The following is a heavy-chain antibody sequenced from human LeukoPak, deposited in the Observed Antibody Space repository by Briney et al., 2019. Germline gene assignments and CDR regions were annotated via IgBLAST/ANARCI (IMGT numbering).Heavy chain of an antibody. V-gene: IGHV3-33*01. D-gene: IGHD2-15*01. CDR2: IWYDGSNK. CDR1: GFTFSSYG. J-gene: IGHJ4*02. CDR3: ARGGYCSGGSCYKFFDY. Sequence: GGSLRLSCAASGFTFSSYGMHWVRQAPGKGLEGVAVIWYDGSNKYYADSVKGRFTISRDNSKNTLYLQMNSLRAEDTAVYYCARGGYCSGGSCYKFFDYWGQGTLVTVSS.